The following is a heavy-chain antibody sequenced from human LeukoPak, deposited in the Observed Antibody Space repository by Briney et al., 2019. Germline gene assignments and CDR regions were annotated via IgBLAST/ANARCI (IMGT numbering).Heavy chain of an antibody. V-gene: IGHV3-33*01. CDR1: GFAFNTYA. J-gene: IGHJ4*02. CDR3: AGEIFGSGSYPDF. D-gene: IGHD3-10*01. CDR2: IWHDGSHK. Sequence: GGSLRLSCAASGFAFNTYAMHWVRQAPGQGLEWGALIWHDGSHKFYSNSVRGQFTISRDNSKNTVSLHMNNLRPEDTAVYYCAGEIFGSGSYPDFWGQGTLVTVSS.